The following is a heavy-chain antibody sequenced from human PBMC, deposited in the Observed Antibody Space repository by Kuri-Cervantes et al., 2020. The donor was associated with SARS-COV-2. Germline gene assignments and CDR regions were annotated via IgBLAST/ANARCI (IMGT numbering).Heavy chain of an antibody. CDR1: GFTFNSYS. CDR3: ARDWGPTDY. Sequence: GGSLRLSCAASGFTFNSYSMNWVRQAPGKGLEWVSSISSSSNGYIYYADSVKGRFTVSRDNAKDPLYLQMNSLRTEDTAVYYCARDWGPTDYWGQGTLVTVSS. CDR2: ISSSSNGYI. J-gene: IGHJ4*02. V-gene: IGHV3-21*01. D-gene: IGHD3-16*01.